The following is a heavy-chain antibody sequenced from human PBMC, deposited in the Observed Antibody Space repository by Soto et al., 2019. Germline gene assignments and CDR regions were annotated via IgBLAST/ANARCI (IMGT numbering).Heavy chain of an antibody. Sequence: GASVKVSCKASGGTFSNYAISWVRQAPGQGLEWMGGVIPIFGTANYAQKFQGRVTITADESTSTAYMELSSLRSEDTAVYYCARGAFQYCSSTSCYAIDYGMDVWGQGXTVTV. J-gene: IGHJ6*02. CDR2: VIPIFGTA. V-gene: IGHV1-69*13. CDR3: ARGAFQYCSSTSCYAIDYGMDV. CDR1: GGTFSNYA. D-gene: IGHD2-2*01.